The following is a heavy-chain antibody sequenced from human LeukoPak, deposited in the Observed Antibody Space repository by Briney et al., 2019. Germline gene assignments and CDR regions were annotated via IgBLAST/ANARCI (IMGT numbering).Heavy chain of an antibody. J-gene: IGHJ4*02. CDR2: IKQDGSES. V-gene: IGHV3-7*03. CDR1: GFTFSSYW. D-gene: IGHD4-23*01. CDR3: ASLSTTVVTPEDYWTTVVTPEDY. Sequence: TGGSLRLSCAASGFTFSSYWMSWVRQAPGKGLEWLANIKQDGSESYYVDSVKGRFTISRDNAKNSLYLQMNSLRAEDTAVYYCASLSTTVVTPEDYWTTVVTPEDYWGQGTLVTVSS.